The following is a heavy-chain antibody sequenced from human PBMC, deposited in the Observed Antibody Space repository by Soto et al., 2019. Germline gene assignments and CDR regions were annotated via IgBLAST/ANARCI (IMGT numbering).Heavy chain of an antibody. CDR2: IYYSGTT. CDR1: GGSINSGGYY. CDR3: ARDRDGYSHFDY. D-gene: IGHD5-18*01. V-gene: IGHV4-31*03. Sequence: QVQLQESGPGLVKPSQTLSLTCTVSGGSINSGGYYWSWIRQHPGKGLEWIGYIYYSGTTYYHPSLQSRVTISVDTSKNQFSLKLTSVTAADTAVYYCARDRDGYSHFDYWGQGTLVTVS. J-gene: IGHJ4*02.